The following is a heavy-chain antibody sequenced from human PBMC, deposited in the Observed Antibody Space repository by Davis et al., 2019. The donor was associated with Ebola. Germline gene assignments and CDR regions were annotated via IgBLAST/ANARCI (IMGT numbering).Heavy chain of an antibody. V-gene: IGHV1-69*04. J-gene: IGHJ4*02. CDR3: ARDGALVGAPDY. CDR1: GYTFTSYG. D-gene: IGHD1-26*01. Sequence: AASVKVSCKASGYTFTSYGISWVRQAPGQGLEWMGRIIPILGIANYAQKFQGRVTITADKSTSTSYMELSSLRSEDTAVYYCARDGALVGAPDYWGQGTLVTVSS. CDR2: IIPILGIA.